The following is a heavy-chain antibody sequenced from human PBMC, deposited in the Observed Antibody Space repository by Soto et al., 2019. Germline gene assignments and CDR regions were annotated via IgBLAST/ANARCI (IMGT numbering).Heavy chain of an antibody. Sequence: PGGSLRLSCAVSGFMFISYDMIWVRQAPGKGLEWISYISSSGSTISYANSMKGRFTISRDNAENSLFLQMNSLRGEDTAVYYCARSRGWGAPNDYWGQGTLVTVSS. V-gene: IGHV3-48*03. D-gene: IGHD3-16*01. CDR2: ISSSGSTI. J-gene: IGHJ4*02. CDR3: ARSRGWGAPNDY. CDR1: GFMFISYD.